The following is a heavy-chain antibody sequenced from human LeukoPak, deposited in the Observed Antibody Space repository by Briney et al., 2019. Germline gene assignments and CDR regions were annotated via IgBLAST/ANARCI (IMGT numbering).Heavy chain of an antibody. J-gene: IGHJ4*02. CDR3: ARGYGSGSPNSFDY. CDR2: IWYDGSDK. D-gene: IGHD3-10*01. V-gene: IGHV3-33*01. Sequence: GRSLRLSCAASGFTFSSYVMHWVRQAPGKGLEWVSAIWYDGSDKYYTDSVKGRFTISRDNSKNTLYLLMNSLRAEDTAVYYCARGYGSGSPNSFDYWGQGTLVTASS. CDR1: GFTFSSYV.